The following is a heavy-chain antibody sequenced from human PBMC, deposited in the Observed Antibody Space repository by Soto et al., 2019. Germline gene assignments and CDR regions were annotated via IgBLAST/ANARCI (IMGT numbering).Heavy chain of an antibody. CDR1: GYPVTAYY. V-gene: IGHV1-2*02. CDR2: INPATGAA. CDR3: ARGGGVGVAGSAAFDM. D-gene: IGHD3-3*01. J-gene: IGHJ3*02. Sequence: QLHLVQSGAVVKKPGASVTVACSESGYPVTAYYMHWVRQAPGRGLEWMGGINPATGAAKYTQTLQGRVTMTRDTSTSTVFREVRGLTSEDTAVFSCARGGGVGVAGSAAFDMWCPGTLVTVSS.